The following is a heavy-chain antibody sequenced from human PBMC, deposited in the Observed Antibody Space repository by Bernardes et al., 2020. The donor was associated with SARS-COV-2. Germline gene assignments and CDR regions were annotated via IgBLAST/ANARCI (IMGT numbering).Heavy chain of an antibody. CDR1: GYRFNNNW. V-gene: IGHV5-51*01. CDR3: ARQATGNYDY. Sequence: GASLKISCKLSGYRFNNNWIAWVRQMPGKGLEWMGIINPRDSDTRYGPSFKGQVTFSVDDATTTAYLQWSSLKASDSAVYYCARQATGNYDYWGQGTQVTVSS. CDR2: INPRDSDT. D-gene: IGHD1-7*01. J-gene: IGHJ4*02.